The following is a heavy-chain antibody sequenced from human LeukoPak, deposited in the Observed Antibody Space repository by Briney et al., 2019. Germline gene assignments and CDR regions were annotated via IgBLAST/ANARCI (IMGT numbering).Heavy chain of an antibody. J-gene: IGHJ4*02. CDR2: IYHSGNT. CDR3: ARQPHYFDY. CDR1: GYSISSGYY. V-gene: IGHV4-38-2*02. Sequence: SETLSLTCTVSGYSISSGYYWGWIRQPPGKGLEWIGSIYHSGNTYYTPSLKSRVTISVDTSKNQFSLKLSSVTAADTAVYYCARQPHYFDYWGQGTLVTVSS.